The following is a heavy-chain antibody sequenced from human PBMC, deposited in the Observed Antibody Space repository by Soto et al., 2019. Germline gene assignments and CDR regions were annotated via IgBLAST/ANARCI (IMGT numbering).Heavy chain of an antibody. D-gene: IGHD3-10*01. CDR3: AKDQGLLWFGDNWFDP. V-gene: IGHV3-23*01. Sequence: EVQLLESGGGLVQPGGSLRLSCAASGFTFSSYAMSWVRQAPGKGLEWVSAISGSGGSTYYADSVKGRFTISRDNSKNTLYLQMNRLRAEDTAVYYCAKDQGLLWFGDNWFDPWGQGTLVTVSS. CDR2: ISGSGGST. CDR1: GFTFSSYA. J-gene: IGHJ5*02.